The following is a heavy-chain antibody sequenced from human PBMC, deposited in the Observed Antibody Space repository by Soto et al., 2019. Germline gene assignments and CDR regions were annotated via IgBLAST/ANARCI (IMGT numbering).Heavy chain of an antibody. J-gene: IGHJ4*02. V-gene: IGHV1-18*04. Sequence: ASVKVSCKASGYTFTSYGITWVRQAPGQGLEWMGWISIYNGHTEYAQKFQGRVTMTTVTSTRTAYMELRSLRFDDTALYYCARRGSGLVDFWGQLTSVTASS. D-gene: IGHD6-19*01. CDR3: ARRGSGLVDF. CDR2: ISIYNGHT. CDR1: GYTFTSYG.